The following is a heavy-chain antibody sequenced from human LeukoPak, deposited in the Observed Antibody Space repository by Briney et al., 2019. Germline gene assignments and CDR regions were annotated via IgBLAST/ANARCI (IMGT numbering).Heavy chain of an antibody. D-gene: IGHD2-2*01. Sequence: GGSLRLSCAASGFTFSSYGMHWVRQAPGKGLEWVAVIWYDGSNKYYADSVKGRFTISRDNSKNTLYLQMNSLRAEDTAVYYCARDKPAGPYYYGMDVWGQGTTVTVSS. J-gene: IGHJ6*02. CDR3: ARDKPAGPYYYGMDV. CDR2: IWYDGSNK. CDR1: GFTFSSYG. V-gene: IGHV3-33*01.